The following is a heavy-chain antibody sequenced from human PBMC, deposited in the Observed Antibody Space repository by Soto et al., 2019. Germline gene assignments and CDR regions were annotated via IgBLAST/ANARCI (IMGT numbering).Heavy chain of an antibody. J-gene: IGHJ6*02. CDR3: ARCLAARPSNYYYGMDV. CDR2: INAGNGNT. CDR1: GYTFTSYA. V-gene: IGHV1-3*01. D-gene: IGHD6-6*01. Sequence: PSVKVSCKASGYTFTSYAMHWVRQAPGQRLEWMGWINAGNGNTKYSQKFQGRVTITRDTSASTAYMELSSLRSEDTAVYYCARCLAARPSNYYYGMDVWGQGTTVTVSS.